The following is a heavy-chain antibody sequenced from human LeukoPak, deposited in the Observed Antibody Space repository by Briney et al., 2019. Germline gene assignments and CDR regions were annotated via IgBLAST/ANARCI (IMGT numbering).Heavy chain of an antibody. D-gene: IGHD3-22*01. CDR1: GGSISRSSYY. J-gene: IGHJ4*02. CDR3: ATSLYDPMNYFDY. Sequence: SETLSLTCTVSGGSISRSSYYWGWIRQPPGKGLEWIGSIYYSGSSSYNPSLKSRVTISVDTSKNNFSLKLTSVTAADTAFYYCATSLYDPMNYFDYWGQGTLVTVSS. V-gene: IGHV4-39*07. CDR2: IYYSGSS.